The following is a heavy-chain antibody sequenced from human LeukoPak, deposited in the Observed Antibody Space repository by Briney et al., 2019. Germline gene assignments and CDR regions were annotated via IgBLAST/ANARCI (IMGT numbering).Heavy chain of an antibody. J-gene: IGHJ5*02. CDR1: GFTVSSNY. CDR3: TREYVLTYYYGSGKLRNWFDP. CDR2: IRSKAYGGTT. Sequence: PGGSLRLSCAASGFTVSSNYMSWVRQAPGKGLEWVGFIRSKAYGGTTEYAASVKGRFTISRDDSKSIAYLQMNSLKTEDTAVYYCTREYVLTYYYGSGKLRNWFDPWGQGTLVTVSS. V-gene: IGHV3-49*04. D-gene: IGHD3-10*01.